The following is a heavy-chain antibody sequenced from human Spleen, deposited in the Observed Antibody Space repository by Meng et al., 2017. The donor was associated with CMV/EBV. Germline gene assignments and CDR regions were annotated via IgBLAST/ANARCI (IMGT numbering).Heavy chain of an antibody. CDR1: SVSSKY. D-gene: IGHD2-2*01. Sequence: SVSSKYMSWVRQPPGKGLEWIGSIFYLGTTFYNPSLNGRVTISVDTSKRQFSLRLSSVTAADTALYFCARFSSGYATYHHTRQIDYWGQGTLVTVSS. CDR2: IFYLGTT. CDR3: ARFSSGYATYHHTRQIDY. V-gene: IGHV4-39*01. J-gene: IGHJ4*02.